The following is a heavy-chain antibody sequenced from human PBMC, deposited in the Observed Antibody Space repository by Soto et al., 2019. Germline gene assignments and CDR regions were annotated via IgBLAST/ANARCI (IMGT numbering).Heavy chain of an antibody. CDR1: GGSISSYY. CDR2: IYYSGSN. Sequence: QVQLQESGPGLVKPSETLSLTCTVSGGSISSYYWSWIRQPPGKGLEWIGYIYYSGSNNYNPSLKSRVTITVDTSKNQFSLKLSSVTAADTAVYYCARVSGYEVFDYWGQGTLVTVSS. CDR3: ARVSGYEVFDY. J-gene: IGHJ4*02. D-gene: IGHD3-3*01. V-gene: IGHV4-59*01.